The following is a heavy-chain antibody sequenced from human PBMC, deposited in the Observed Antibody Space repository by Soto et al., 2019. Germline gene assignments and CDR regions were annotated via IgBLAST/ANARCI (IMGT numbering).Heavy chain of an antibody. CDR1: GGSISSGGFY. Sequence: QVQLQASGPGLVKASQTLSLTCTVSGGSISSGGFYWTWIRQHPGKGLEWIGNLYSSGRTYYNPSLKSRVTISVDTSKNQSSLKLSSVPAADTAISYCARGSDSLFDPCGQGTLVTVSS. D-gene: IGHD3-10*01. V-gene: IGHV4-31*03. CDR3: ARGSDSLFDP. J-gene: IGHJ5*02. CDR2: LYSSGRT.